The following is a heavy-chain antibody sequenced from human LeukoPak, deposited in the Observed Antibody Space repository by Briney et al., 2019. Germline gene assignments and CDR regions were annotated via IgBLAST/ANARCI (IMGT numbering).Heavy chain of an antibody. D-gene: IGHD7-27*01. CDR2: ISSSGSTI. CDR1: GFTFSDYY. Sequence: GGSLRLSCAASGFTFSDYYMSWIRQAPGKGLEWVSYISSSGSTIYHADSVKGRFTISRANAKNSLYLQMNGLRAEDTAVYYCARGGIRTGDAFDIWGQGTMVTVSS. V-gene: IGHV3-11*04. CDR3: ARGGIRTGDAFDI. J-gene: IGHJ3*02.